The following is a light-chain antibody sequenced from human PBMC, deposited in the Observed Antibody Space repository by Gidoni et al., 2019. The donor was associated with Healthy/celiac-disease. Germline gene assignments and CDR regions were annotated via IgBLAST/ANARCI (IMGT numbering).Light chain of an antibody. Sequence: DIQMTQSPSSLSASVGDRVTITCRASQSISSYLNWYQQKPGKAPKLLIYAASRLQSGVPSRFSGSGSGTDFTLTISRLQPEDLATYYCQQSYSTPYTFGQGTKLEIK. CDR2: AAS. CDR3: QQSYSTPYT. V-gene: IGKV1-39*01. CDR1: QSISSY. J-gene: IGKJ2*01.